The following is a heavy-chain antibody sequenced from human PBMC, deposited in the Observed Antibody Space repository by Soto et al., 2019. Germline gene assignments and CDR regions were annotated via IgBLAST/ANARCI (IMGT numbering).Heavy chain of an antibody. CDR3: ARSIAAGNYYYYGMDV. CDR2: IYHSGST. Sequence: PSVTLYLTCAFSGCSLRSGVDSWSWIRPPPGKGLEWIGYIYHSGSTYYNPSLKSRVTISVDRSKNQFSLKLSSVTAADTAVYYCARSIAAGNYYYYGMDVWGQGTTVTVS. V-gene: IGHV4-30-2*01. CDR1: GCSLRSGVDS. D-gene: IGHD6-13*01. J-gene: IGHJ6*02.